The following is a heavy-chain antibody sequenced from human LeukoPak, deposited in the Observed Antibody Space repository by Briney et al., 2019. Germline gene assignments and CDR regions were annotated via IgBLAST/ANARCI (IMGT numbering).Heavy chain of an antibody. J-gene: IGHJ5*02. V-gene: IGHV3-15*01. CDR1: GFXFTYAW. CDR3: TTEWSSATNWFDP. D-gene: IGHD2-8*01. CDR2: IKSKTDGETT. Sequence: PGGSLRLSCAASGFXFTYAWISWVRQAPGKGLEWVGHIKSKTDGETTDYAAPVKGRFTISRDDSTDTLYLQMNSLKTEDTAVYYCTTEWSSATNWFDPWGQGTLVTVSS.